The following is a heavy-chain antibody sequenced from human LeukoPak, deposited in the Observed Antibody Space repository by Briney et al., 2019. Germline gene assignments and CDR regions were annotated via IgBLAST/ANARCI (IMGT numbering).Heavy chain of an antibody. D-gene: IGHD5-24*01. CDR3: ARGAARRVEVAPIISFEF. CDR2: ISYNGRNQ. J-gene: IGHJ4*02. Sequence: GGSLRLSCSAAGFTFSSYAMHWVRQAPGKGLERVAVISYNGRNQNYADSVQGRFTISRDNSKNTLYLQMNSLRAEDTAVYYCARGAARRVEVAPIISFEFWGQGTLVTVSS. V-gene: IGHV3-30*04. CDR1: GFTFSSYA.